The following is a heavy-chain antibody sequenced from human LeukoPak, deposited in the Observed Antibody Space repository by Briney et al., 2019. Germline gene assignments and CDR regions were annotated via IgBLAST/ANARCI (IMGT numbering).Heavy chain of an antibody. Sequence: GGSLRLSCAASGFXFSDYYISWIRQAPGKGLEWVSYIRSISSYTNYADSVKGRFTISRDNAKNSLYLQMDSLRAEDTAVYYCARDALSFYYDSSGYYPDAFDIWGQGTMVTVSS. CDR3: ARDALSFYYDSSGYYPDAFDI. J-gene: IGHJ3*02. CDR2: IRSISSYT. D-gene: IGHD3-22*01. CDR1: GFXFSDYY. V-gene: IGHV3-11*05.